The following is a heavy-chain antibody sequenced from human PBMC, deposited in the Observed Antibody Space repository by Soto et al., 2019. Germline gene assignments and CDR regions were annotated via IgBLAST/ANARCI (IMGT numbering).Heavy chain of an antibody. CDR1: GYTFTSYG. CDR3: ARGPPSYYDSSGYYKYFDY. V-gene: IGHV1-18*01. CDR2: ISAYNGNT. J-gene: IGHJ4*02. D-gene: IGHD3-22*01. Sequence: QVQLVQSGAEVKKPGASVKVSCKASGYTFTSYGISWVRQAPGQGLEWMGWISAYNGNTNYAQKLQGRVTMTTDTSASTAYMELRSLRSDDTAVYYCARGPPSYYDSSGYYKYFDYWGQGTLVTVSS.